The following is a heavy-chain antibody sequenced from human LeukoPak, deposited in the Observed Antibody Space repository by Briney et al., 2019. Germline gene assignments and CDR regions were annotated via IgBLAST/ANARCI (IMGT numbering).Heavy chain of an antibody. J-gene: IGHJ4*02. V-gene: IGHV5-51*01. Sequence: PGESLKISCKGSGYSFTTYWIAWVRQMPGKGLEWMGIIYPGDSDTRYSPSFQGQVTFSAYKSISTAYLQWSSLKASDTAMYYCARHNREYASDSPLDYWGQGTLVTVSS. CDR3: ARHNREYASDSPLDY. D-gene: IGHD1-14*01. CDR2: IYPGDSDT. CDR1: GYSFTTYW.